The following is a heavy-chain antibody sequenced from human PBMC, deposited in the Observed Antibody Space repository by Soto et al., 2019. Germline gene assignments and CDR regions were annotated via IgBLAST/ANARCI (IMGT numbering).Heavy chain of an antibody. J-gene: IGHJ6*03. CDR2: IKSKTDGGTT. CDR1: GFTFSNAS. V-gene: IGHV3-15*01. CDR3: TTDKASYDDFWTGGPYYYMDV. D-gene: IGHD3-3*01. Sequence: EVQLVESGGGLVKPGGSLRLSCAASGFTFSNASMSWVRQAPGKGLEWVGRIKSKTDGGTTDYAAPVKGRFTISRDDSKNTLYLQMNSLKTEDTAVYYCTTDKASYDDFWTGGPYYYMDVWGKGTTVTVS.